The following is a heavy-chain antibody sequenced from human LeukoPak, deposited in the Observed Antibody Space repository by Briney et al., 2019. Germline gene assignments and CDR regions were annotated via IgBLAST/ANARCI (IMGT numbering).Heavy chain of an antibody. D-gene: IGHD4-17*01. V-gene: IGHV6-1*01. CDR2: TYYRSKWYN. CDR3: AREGRDYGDYEGLYYYYYGMDV. CDR1: GDSVSSNSAA. J-gene: IGHJ6*02. Sequence: SQTLSLTCAISGDSVSSNSAAWNWIRQSPSRGLEWLGRTYYRSKWYNDYAVSVKSRITINPDTSKNQFSLQLNSVTPEDTAVYYCAREGRDYGDYEGLYYYYYGMDVWGQGTTVTVSS.